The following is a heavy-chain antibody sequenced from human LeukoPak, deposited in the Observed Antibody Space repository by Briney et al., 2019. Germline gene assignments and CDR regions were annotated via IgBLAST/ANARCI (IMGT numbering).Heavy chain of an antibody. J-gene: IGHJ4*02. CDR2: INHSGST. CDR3: ARGAFDSFDY. D-gene: IGHD3-3*01. Sequence: SETLSPTCAVYGGSFSGYYWSLIPQPPGKGLEWIGEINHSGSTNYNPSLMSRVTISVDTSKNQFSLKLSSVTAADTAVYYCARGAFDSFDYWGQGTLVTVSS. CDR1: GGSFSGYY. V-gene: IGHV4-34*01.